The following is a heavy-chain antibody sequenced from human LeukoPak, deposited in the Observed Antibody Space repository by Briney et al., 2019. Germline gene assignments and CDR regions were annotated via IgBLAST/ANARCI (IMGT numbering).Heavy chain of an antibody. J-gene: IGHJ1*01. CDR3: APEYSSSSEYFQH. D-gene: IGHD6-6*01. CDR1: GGTFSSYA. CDR2: IIPNSGGT. Sequence: GASVKVSCKASGGTFSSYAISWVQQAPGQGLEWMGGIIPNSGGTNYAQKFQGRVTMTRDTSISTAYMELSRLRSDDTAVYYCAPEYSSSSEYFQHWGQGTLVTVSS. V-gene: IGHV1-2*02.